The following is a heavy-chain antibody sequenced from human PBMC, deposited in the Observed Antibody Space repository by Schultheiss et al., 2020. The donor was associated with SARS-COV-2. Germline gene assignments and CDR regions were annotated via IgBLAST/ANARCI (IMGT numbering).Heavy chain of an antibody. CDR1: GFTFNSYA. CDR2: ISSSGGAT. J-gene: IGHJ4*02. D-gene: IGHD4-23*01. CDR3: ARDCMGNLNRAGFDY. V-gene: IGHV3-23*01. Sequence: GGSLRLSCAASGFTFNSYAMSWVRQAPGKGLEWVSAISSSGGATYYADSVKGRFPISRDNSKNTLYLQMNSLRAEDTAVYYCARDCMGNLNRAGFDYWGQGTLVTVSS.